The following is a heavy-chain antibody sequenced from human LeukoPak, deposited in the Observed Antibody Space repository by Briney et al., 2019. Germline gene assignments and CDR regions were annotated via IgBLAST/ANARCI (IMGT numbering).Heavy chain of an antibody. CDR2: IIHSGST. CDR1: GGSFSGYY. V-gene: IGHV4-34*01. D-gene: IGHD2-2*01. CDR3: ARGPPYRCSSTSCYFDY. J-gene: IGHJ4*02. Sequence: KPSETLSLTCAVYGGSFSGYYWSWIRQPPGKGLEWIGEIIHSGSTNYNPSLKSRVTISVDTSKNQFSLKLSSVTAADTAVYYCARGPPYRCSSTSCYFDYWGQGTLVTVSS.